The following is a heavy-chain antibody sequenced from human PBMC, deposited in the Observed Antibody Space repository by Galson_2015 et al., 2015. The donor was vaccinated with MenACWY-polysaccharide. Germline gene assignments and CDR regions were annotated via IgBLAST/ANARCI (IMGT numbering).Heavy chain of an antibody. CDR2: IQYDGSNK. CDR1: GLRFSGSG. J-gene: IGHJ3*02. V-gene: IGHV3-33*01. CDR3: AREGSRIVFHAFDT. D-gene: IGHD3-16*02. Sequence: SLRLSCAASGLRFSGSGMHWVRQAPGKGLEWVAVIQYDGSNKVYADSVKGRFTFSRDNSKNTLYLEMNSLRAEDTAVYYCAREGSRIVFHAFDTWGQGTMVSVSS.